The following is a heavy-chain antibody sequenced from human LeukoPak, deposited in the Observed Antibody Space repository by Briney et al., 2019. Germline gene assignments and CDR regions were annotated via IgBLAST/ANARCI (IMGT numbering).Heavy chain of an antibody. J-gene: IGHJ4*02. V-gene: IGHV3-23*01. Sequence: GGSLRLSCAASGFIFSSYAMSWVRQAPGKGLEWVSTISGSGGSTYYADSVKGRFTISRDNSKNTVYLQMNSLRAKDTAVHYCAKDRSCINDVRHGDFDYWGQGTLVTVSS. CDR3: AKDRSCINDVRHGDFDY. CDR1: GFIFSSYA. CDR2: ISGSGGST. D-gene: IGHD2-8*01.